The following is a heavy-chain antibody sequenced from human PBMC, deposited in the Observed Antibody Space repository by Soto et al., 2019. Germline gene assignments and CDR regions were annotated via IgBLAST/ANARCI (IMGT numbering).Heavy chain of an antibody. Sequence: PGGSLRLSCAASGFICGSYDMSWVRQAPGKGLEWVSTILVDGRTFYVDSVKGRFTISRDSSQNTVYLQMNSLTAGDTALYYCAKATATGGGAFDICGQGTKVTVS. J-gene: IGHJ3*02. D-gene: IGHD2-8*02. CDR3: AKATATGGGAFDI. V-gene: IGHV3-23*01. CDR1: GFICGSYD. CDR2: ILVDGRT.